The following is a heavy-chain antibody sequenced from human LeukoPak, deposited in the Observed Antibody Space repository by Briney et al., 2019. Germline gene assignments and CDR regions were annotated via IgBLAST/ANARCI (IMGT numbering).Heavy chain of an antibody. CDR1: GFNFSSSS. D-gene: IGHD2/OR15-2a*01. Sequence: GGSLRLSCAASGFNFSSSSMNWVRQAPGKGLEWISYISSSSGRTIYYADSVKGRFTVSRNSAKNSLYLQMNSLRAEDTAVYYCARDLSYDAFDIWGQGTMVTVSS. V-gene: IGHV3-48*01. CDR2: ISSSSGRTI. CDR3: ARDLSYDAFDI. J-gene: IGHJ3*02.